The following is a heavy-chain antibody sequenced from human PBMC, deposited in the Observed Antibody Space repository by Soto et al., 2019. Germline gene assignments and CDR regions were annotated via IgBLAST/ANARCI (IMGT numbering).Heavy chain of an antibody. D-gene: IGHD2-15*01. Sequence: ASVKVSCKASGGTFSDYTMSWLRQAPGRGLEWMGGIIPMIGATNNAQKLKGRLAITADKSTGTVYMELNSLRSDDTAVYYCARYWSAGTLYGAFDIWGQGTEVTVSS. V-gene: IGHV1-69*06. CDR2: IIPMIGAT. CDR1: GGTFSDYT. J-gene: IGHJ3*02. CDR3: ARYWSAGTLYGAFDI.